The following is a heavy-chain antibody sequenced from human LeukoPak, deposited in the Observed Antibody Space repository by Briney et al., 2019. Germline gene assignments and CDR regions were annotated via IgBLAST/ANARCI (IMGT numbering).Heavy chain of an antibody. CDR3: ATSHDSSGCD. D-gene: IGHD3-22*01. Sequence: GGSLRLSCAASGFSFSYYSMNWVRQAPGKGLEWVSYISSSRTIYYGDSVRGRFTISRDNAKNSLYLQMNSLRAEDTAVYYCATSHDSSGCDWGQGTLITVSS. CDR1: GFSFSYYS. CDR2: ISSSRTI. J-gene: IGHJ4*02. V-gene: IGHV3-69-1*01.